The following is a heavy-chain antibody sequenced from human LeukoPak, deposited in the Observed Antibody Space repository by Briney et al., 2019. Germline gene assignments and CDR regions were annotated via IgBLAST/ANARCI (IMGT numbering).Heavy chain of an antibody. D-gene: IGHD2-15*01. J-gene: IGHJ4*02. CDR3: ARGGCSGGSCYDYSDY. Sequence: ASVKVSCKASGYTFTDYYMHWVRQAPGQGLEWMGWISTYNGNTNYAQKLQGRVTMTTDTSTSTAYMELRSLRSDDTAVYYCARGGCSGGSCYDYSDYWGQGTLVTVSS. V-gene: IGHV1-18*04. CDR1: GYTFTDYY. CDR2: ISTYNGNT.